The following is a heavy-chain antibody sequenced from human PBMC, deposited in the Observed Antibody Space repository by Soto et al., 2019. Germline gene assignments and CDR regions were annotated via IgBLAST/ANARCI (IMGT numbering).Heavy chain of an antibody. V-gene: IGHV1-2*04. Sequence: QVQLVQSGAEVRKPGASVTVSCRSSGDSVNDYYIHWVRQAPGQGFEWMGWINPNGGVTKYAQKFQGWVSMTRDTPIRTVYMQLSRLRSDDTAVYYCARESGAATATLDYYFFYMDVWGTGTAVTVSS. CDR2: INPNGGVT. CDR3: ARESGAATATLDYYFFYMDV. D-gene: IGHD6-25*01. J-gene: IGHJ6*03. CDR1: GDSVNDYY.